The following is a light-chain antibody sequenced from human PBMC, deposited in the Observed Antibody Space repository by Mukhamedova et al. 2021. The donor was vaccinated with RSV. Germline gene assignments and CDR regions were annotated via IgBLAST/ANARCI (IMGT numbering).Light chain of an antibody. CDR3: AAWDDNLNGV. CDR1: GKNP. J-gene: IGLJ3*02. V-gene: IGLV1-44*01. CDR2: RND. Sequence: GKNPANWFHQLPGTAPKLLIYRNDQRPSGVPDRISGYKSDTSAYLAISGLQSEDEGDYYCAAWDDNLNGVFGGGTKLTVL.